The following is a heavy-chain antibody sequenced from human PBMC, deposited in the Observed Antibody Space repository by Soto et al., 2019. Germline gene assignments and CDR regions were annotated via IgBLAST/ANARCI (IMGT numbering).Heavy chain of an antibody. CDR1: GFTFSSYA. CDR3: AKEGSSEVRARHYYGIDG. Sequence: EVQLLESGGCLVQPGGSLRLSCAASGFTFSSYAMSWVRQAPGKGLEWVSAISGSGGSTYYADCVKGRFTISRDNSKNSLYLQRNSLRDEATAVYYCAKEGSSEVRARHYYGIDGWGQGTTVTGSS. CDR2: ISGSGGST. D-gene: IGHD3-10*01. J-gene: IGHJ6*02. V-gene: IGHV3-23*01.